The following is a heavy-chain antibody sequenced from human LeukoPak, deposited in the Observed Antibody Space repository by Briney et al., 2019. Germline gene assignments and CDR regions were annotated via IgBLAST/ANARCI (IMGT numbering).Heavy chain of an antibody. J-gene: IGHJ4*02. CDR2: IYYSGST. CDR3: ARDSGSSWSFDY. CDR1: GGSISSYY. Sequence: SETLSLTCTVSGGSISSYYWSWIRQPPGKGLEWIGYIYYSGSTNYNPSLKSRVTISVDTSKNQFSLKLSSVTAADTAVYYCARDSGSSWSFDYWGQGTLVTVSS. V-gene: IGHV4-59*01. D-gene: IGHD6-13*01.